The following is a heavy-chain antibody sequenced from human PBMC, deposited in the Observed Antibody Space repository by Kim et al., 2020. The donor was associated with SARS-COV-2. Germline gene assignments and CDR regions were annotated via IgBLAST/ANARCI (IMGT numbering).Heavy chain of an antibody. V-gene: IGHV3-30-3*01. CDR2: ISYDGSNK. D-gene: IGHD3-10*01. CDR3: ARDGSGSYYGGMDV. J-gene: IGHJ6*02. CDR1: GFTFSSYA. Sequence: GGSLRLSCAASGFTFSSYAMHWVRQAPGKGLEWVAVISYDGSNKYYADSVKGRFTISRDNSKNTLYLQMNSLRAEDMAVYYCARDGSGSYYGGMDVWGQGTTVTVSS.